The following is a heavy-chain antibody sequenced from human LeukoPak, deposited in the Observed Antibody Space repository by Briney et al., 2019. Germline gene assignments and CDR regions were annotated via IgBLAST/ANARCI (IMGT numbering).Heavy chain of an antibody. CDR3: TSLITMVRGVVGLLNVN. Sequence: GGSLRLSCAASGFTFSGSAIHWVRQASGKGLEWVGRIRSKANSYATAYAASVKGRFTISRDDSKNTAYLQMNSLKTEDTAVYYCTSLITMVRGVVGLLNVNWGQGTLVTVSS. V-gene: IGHV3-73*01. CDR2: IRSKANSYAT. J-gene: IGHJ4*02. D-gene: IGHD3-10*01. CDR1: GFTFSGSA.